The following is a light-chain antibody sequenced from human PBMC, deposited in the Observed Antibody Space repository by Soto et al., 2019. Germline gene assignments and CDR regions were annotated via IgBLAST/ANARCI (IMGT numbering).Light chain of an antibody. J-gene: IGKJ5*01. CDR1: QSVGTY. V-gene: IGKV3-11*01. CDR2: DAS. Sequence: IVLTHSPATLSFSPGEVVTLSFRASQSVGTYLAWYQQKLGQAPRLLIYDASKRATGIPARFSGSGSGTVFTLTINSLEPEDFAVYYCQQRNYWPITFGQGTRLEIK. CDR3: QQRNYWPIT.